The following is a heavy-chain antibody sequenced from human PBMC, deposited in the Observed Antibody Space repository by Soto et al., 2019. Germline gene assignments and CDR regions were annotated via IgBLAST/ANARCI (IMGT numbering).Heavy chain of an antibody. CDR1: GGSISSSY. D-gene: IGHD4-4*01. CDR3: ARDTSSNHRNYYYYGIDV. J-gene: IGHJ6*02. Sequence: SQTLSLTCTVCGGSISSSYWTWIRQPPGKGLEWIGYIYYSGSTNYNPSLKSRVTISVDTSKNQFSLKLSSGSAADTAVYYSARDTSSNHRNYYYYGIDVWGQGTTVTVSS. CDR2: IYYSGST. V-gene: IGHV4-59*01.